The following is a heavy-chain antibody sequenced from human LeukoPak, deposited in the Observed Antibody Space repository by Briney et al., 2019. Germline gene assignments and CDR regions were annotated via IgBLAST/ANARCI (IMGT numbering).Heavy chain of an antibody. D-gene: IGHD3-10*01. V-gene: IGHV1-18*01. CDR1: GYTFTSYG. CDR2: ISANNGNT. CDR3: ARLYYYGSGSLSY. J-gene: IGHJ4*02. Sequence: GASVKVSCKASGYTFTSYGISWVRQAPGHGLEWMGWISANNGNTNYAQNVQDRVTMTTDTSTSTAYMELRSLRSDDTAVYYCARLYYYGSGSLSYWGQGTLVTVSS.